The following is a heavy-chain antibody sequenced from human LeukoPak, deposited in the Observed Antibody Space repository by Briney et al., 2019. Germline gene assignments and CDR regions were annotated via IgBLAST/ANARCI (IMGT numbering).Heavy chain of an antibody. V-gene: IGHV1-18*01. J-gene: IGHJ4*02. CDR2: ISVYSGNT. D-gene: IGHD3-10*02. CDR3: ARDANGVLGDY. Sequence: ASVEVSCKASGYTFSSDGISWVRQAPGQGLEWMGWISVYSGNTNYAQRLQGRVTMTTDTSTSTAYMELRSLRSDDTAVYYCARDANGVLGDYWGQGTLVTVSS. CDR1: GYTFSSDG.